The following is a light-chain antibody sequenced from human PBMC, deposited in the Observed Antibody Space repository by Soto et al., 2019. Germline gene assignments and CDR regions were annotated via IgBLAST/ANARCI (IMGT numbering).Light chain of an antibody. CDR3: QYYGRSPHT. J-gene: IGKJ4*01. CDR2: GAS. V-gene: IGKV3-20*01. Sequence: EIVLTQSPATLSLSPGERATLSCRASQSVSRDSLAWYQHKPGQAPRFLLYGASTRATGIPDRFSGGGSGRRFSLTISRHEPEGFGEYCSQYYGRSPHTFGGGNKVEIK. CDR1: QSVSRDS.